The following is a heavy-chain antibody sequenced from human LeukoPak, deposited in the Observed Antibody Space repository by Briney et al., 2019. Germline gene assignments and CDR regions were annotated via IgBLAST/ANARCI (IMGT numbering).Heavy chain of an antibody. D-gene: IGHD3-10*01. Sequence: PGGSLRLSCAASGFTFSSYSMNWVRQAPGKGLEWVSSISSSSSYIYYADSVKGRFTISRDNAKNSLYLQMNSLRAEDTAEYYCASLRGGTPGSWGQGTLVTVSS. V-gene: IGHV3-21*01. CDR2: ISSSSSYI. CDR1: GFTFSSYS. CDR3: ASLRGGTPGS. J-gene: IGHJ5*02.